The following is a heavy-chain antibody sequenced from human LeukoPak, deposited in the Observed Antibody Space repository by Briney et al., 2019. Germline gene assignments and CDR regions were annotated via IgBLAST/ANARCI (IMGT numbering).Heavy chain of an antibody. CDR1: GGSISSYY. J-gene: IGHJ4*02. Sequence: PSETLSLTCTVSGGSISSYYWSWIRQPAGKGLEWIGRIYTSGSTNYNPSLKSRVTMSIDTSRDQFSLRLSSVTAADTAIYYCASRPASSTWYGVFDYWSQGTLVTVSS. V-gene: IGHV4-4*07. CDR3: ASRPASSTWYGVFDY. D-gene: IGHD6-13*01. CDR2: IYTSGST.